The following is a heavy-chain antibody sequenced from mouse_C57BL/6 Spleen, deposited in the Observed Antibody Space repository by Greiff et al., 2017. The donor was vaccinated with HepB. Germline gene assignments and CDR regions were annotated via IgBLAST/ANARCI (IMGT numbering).Heavy chain of an antibody. J-gene: IGHJ2*01. V-gene: IGHV1-81*01. CDR1: GYTFTSYG. CDR3: ARGAMGTTRYYFDY. CDR2: IYPRSGNT. D-gene: IGHD2-14*01. Sequence: VQLQQSGAELARPGASVKLSCKASGYTFTSYGISWVKQRTGQGLEWIGEIYPRSGNTYYNEKFKGKATLTADKSSSTAYMELRSLTSEDSAVYFCARGAMGTTRYYFDYWGQGPTLTVSS.